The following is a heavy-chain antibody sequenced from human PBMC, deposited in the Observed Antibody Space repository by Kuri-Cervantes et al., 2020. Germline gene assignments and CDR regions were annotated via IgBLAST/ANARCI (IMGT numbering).Heavy chain of an antibody. V-gene: IGHV3-7*01. CDR3: AREGSSGWDLDY. Sequence: GGSLRLSCAASGFTFSDYWMSWVRQAPGKGLEWVGNIKKDGSEQYYVDSVKGRLTISRDNAKNSLYLQMNSLRDEDTAAYYCAREGSSGWDLDYWGQGTLVTVSS. CDR2: IKKDGSEQ. D-gene: IGHD6-19*01. CDR1: GFTFSDYW. J-gene: IGHJ4*02.